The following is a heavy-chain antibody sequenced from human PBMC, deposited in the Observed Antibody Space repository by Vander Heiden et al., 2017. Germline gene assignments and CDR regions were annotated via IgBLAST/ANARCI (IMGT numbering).Heavy chain of an antibody. J-gene: IGHJ2*01. CDR2: IYYSGST. CDR3: ATTTITMVRGVILWYFDL. D-gene: IGHD3-10*01. Sequence: QLQLQEAGPGLVKPSETLSLTCTVSGGSIRIRSYYWGWIRQPPGKGLEWIGSIYYSGSTYYNPSLKSRVTISVDTSKNQFSLKLSSVTAADTAVYYCATTTITMVRGVILWYFDLWGRGTLVTVSS. CDR1: GGSIRIRSYY. V-gene: IGHV4-39*01.